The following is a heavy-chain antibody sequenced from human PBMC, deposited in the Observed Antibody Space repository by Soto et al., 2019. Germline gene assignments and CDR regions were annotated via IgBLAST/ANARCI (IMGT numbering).Heavy chain of an antibody. CDR1: GFTFSDYD. Sequence: SGGSLRLSCAASGFTFSDYDMDWVRQAPGKGLEWVGRSRNKANSYTTISVASVKGRFTFSRDDSKNLVYLQMNSLKTEDTAVYYCARDYWGSLDSWGQGTLVTVSS. D-gene: IGHD7-27*01. J-gene: IGHJ4*02. CDR3: ARDYWGSLDS. CDR2: SRNKANSYTT. V-gene: IGHV3-72*01.